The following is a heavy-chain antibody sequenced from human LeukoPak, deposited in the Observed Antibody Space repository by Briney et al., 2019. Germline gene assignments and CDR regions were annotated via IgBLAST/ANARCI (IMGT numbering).Heavy chain of an antibody. D-gene: IGHD1-14*01. CDR2: ISNSDSST. Sequence: PGGSLRLSCAASGFTFSNYWMSWVRQAPGKGLEWVSTISNSDSSTYYADSVKGRFTISRDNSENTPYLQMNSLRAEDTAVYYCAKATGYLLWGQGTLVIVSS. CDR3: AKATGYLL. CDR1: GFTFSNYW. V-gene: IGHV3-23*01. J-gene: IGHJ4*02.